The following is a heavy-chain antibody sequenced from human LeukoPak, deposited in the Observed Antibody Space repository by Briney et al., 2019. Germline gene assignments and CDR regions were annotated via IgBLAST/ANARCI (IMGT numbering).Heavy chain of an antibody. D-gene: IGHD5-18*01. V-gene: IGHV1-18*01. J-gene: IGHJ4*02. CDR1: GYTFTGYG. CDR3: ARDVGSYSRNLYYFDY. CDR2: ISAYSNNT. Sequence: GASVRASCKASGYTFTGYGISWVRQAPGRGLEWMGWISAYSNNTNYAQKFQGRVTMTTDTSTSTAYMELRSLTSDDTGVYYCARDVGSYSRNLYYFDYWGQGTLVTVSS.